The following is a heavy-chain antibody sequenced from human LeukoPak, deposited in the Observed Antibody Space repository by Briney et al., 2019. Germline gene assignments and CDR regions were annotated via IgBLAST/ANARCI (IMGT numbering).Heavy chain of an antibody. J-gene: IGHJ4*02. CDR2: ISTSGGDT. CDR3: AKGSAQYYFEY. CDR1: GFTFSNYA. V-gene: IGHV3-23*01. Sequence: GGSLRLSCAASGFTFSNYAMYWVRQAPGKGLEWVSAISTSGGDTFYPDSMRGRFTISRDNSKNTLYLQMDSLRAEDTAVYFCAKGSAQYYFEYWGQGTPVAVSS.